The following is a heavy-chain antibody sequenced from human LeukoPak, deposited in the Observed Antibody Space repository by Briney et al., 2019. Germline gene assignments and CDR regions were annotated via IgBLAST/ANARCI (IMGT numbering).Heavy chain of an antibody. Sequence: GASVKVSCKASGYTFTSYGIRWVRQAPGQGLEWMGWISAYNGNTNYAQKLQGRVTMTTDTSTSTAYMELRSLRSDDTAVYYCARDHSTPYYYYYYGMDVWGQGTTVTVSS. J-gene: IGHJ6*02. D-gene: IGHD2-2*01. CDR2: ISAYNGNT. CDR3: ARDHSTPYYYYYYGMDV. V-gene: IGHV1-18*01. CDR1: GYTFTSYG.